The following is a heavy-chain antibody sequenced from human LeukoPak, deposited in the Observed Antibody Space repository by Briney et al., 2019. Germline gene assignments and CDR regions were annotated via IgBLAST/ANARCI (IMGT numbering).Heavy chain of an antibody. V-gene: IGHV1-69*13. CDR1: GGTFSSYA. D-gene: IGHD6-13*01. J-gene: IGHJ6*02. CDR2: IIPIFGTA. Sequence: ASVKVSCKASGGTFSSYAISWVRQAPGQGLEWMGGIIPIFGTANYAQKFQGRVTITADESTSTAYMELSSLRSEDTAVYYCARDRSIAAAGTGYYYGIDVWGQGTTVTVSS. CDR3: ARDRSIAAAGTGYYYGIDV.